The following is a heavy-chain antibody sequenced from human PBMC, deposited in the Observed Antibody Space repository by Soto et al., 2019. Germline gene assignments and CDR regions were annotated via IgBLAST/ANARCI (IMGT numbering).Heavy chain of an antibody. J-gene: IGHJ4*02. D-gene: IGHD3-10*01. CDR2: IKSKTDGGTT. Sequence: EVQLVESGGGLVKPGGSLRLTCAASGFTFINAWMNWVRQAPGKGLEWVGRIKSKTDGGTTDYAAPVKGRFTISRDDSENTVYLELNSLKTEDTAVYYCTTDLWVGEFLFDYWGQGTLVTVSS. V-gene: IGHV3-15*07. CDR3: TTDLWVGEFLFDY. CDR1: GFTFINAW.